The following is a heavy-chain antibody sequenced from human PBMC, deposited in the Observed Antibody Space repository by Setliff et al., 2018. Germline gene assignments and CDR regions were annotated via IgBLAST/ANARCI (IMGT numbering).Heavy chain of an antibody. CDR3: AREQSNHDFWSGYYGSYYYYMDV. Sequence: ASVKVSCKASGYTFTGYYMHWVRQAPGQGLEWMGRINPNSGGTNYAQKFQGRVTMTRDTSISTAYMELSRLRSDDTAVYYCAREQSNHDFWSGYYGSYYYYMDVWGKGTTVTVSS. D-gene: IGHD3-3*01. V-gene: IGHV1-2*06. J-gene: IGHJ6*03. CDR2: INPNSGGT. CDR1: GYTFTGYY.